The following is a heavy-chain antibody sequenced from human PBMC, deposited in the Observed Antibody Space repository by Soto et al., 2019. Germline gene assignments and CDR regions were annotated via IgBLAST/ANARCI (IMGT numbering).Heavy chain of an antibody. V-gene: IGHV3-7*01. CDR2: IKQDGSEK. CDR1: GFTFSSYW. D-gene: IGHD6-19*01. Sequence: GGSLRLSCAASGFTFSSYWMSWVRQAPGKGLEWVANIKQDGSEKYYVDSVKGRFTISRDNAKNSLYLQMNSLRAEDTAVYYGARAGYSSGWYEDYWGQGNLVTFSS. CDR3: ARAGYSSGWYEDY. J-gene: IGHJ4*02.